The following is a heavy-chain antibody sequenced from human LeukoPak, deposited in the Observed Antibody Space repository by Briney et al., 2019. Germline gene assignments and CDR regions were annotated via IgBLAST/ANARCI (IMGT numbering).Heavy chain of an antibody. J-gene: IGHJ4*02. CDR3: ARGYRATYYYGSGSYPYFDY. V-gene: IGHV1-18*01. D-gene: IGHD3-10*01. CDR2: NSAYNGNT. CDR1: GYTFTSYG. Sequence: ASVKVSCKASGYTFTSYGISWVRQAPGQGLEWMGWNSAYNGNTNYAQKLQGRVTMTTDTSTSTAYMELSRLRSDDTAVYYCARGYRATYYYGSGSYPYFDYWGQGTLVTVSS.